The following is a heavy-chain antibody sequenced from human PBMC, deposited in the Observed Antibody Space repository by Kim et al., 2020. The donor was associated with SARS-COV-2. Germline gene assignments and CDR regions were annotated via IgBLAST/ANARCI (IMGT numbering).Heavy chain of an antibody. D-gene: IGHD5-12*01. CDR3: ASHFSAYEPPIGLAFDY. J-gene: IGHJ4*02. CDR2: ISGSGGST. CDR1: GFTFTNYA. Sequence: GGSLRLSCAASGFTFTNYAMSWVRQAPGKGLEWVSAISGSGGSTYYADSVKGRFTISRDNSKNTLYLQMNSLRADDTAVYYCASHFSAYEPPIGLAFDYWGQGTLVTVSS. V-gene: IGHV3-23*01.